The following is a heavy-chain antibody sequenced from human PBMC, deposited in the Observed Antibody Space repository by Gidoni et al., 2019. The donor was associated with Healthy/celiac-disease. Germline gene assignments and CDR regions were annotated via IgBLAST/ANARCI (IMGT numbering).Heavy chain of an antibody. CDR3: ARGYQLLSGRPYNWFDP. CDR2: INPSSGGT. J-gene: IGHJ5*02. V-gene: IGHV1-2*06. Sequence: QVQLVQSGAEVKKPGASVKVSCKASGYPLTGYYMHSVRQAPGQGLEWMGRINPSSGGTNYAQKFQGRVPMTRDTSISTAYMELSRLRSADTAVYYCARGYQLLSGRPYNWFDPWGQGTLVTVSS. D-gene: IGHD2-2*01. CDR1: GYPLTGYY.